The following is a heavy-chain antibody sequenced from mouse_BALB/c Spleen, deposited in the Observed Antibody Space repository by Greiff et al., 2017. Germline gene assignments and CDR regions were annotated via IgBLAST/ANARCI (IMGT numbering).Heavy chain of an antibody. CDR2: ISSGGSYT. Sequence: DVHLVESGGGLVKPGGSLKLSCAASGFTFSSYAMSWVRQTPEKRLEWVATISSGGSYTYYPDSVKGRFTISRDNAKNTLYLQMSSLRSEDTAMYYCARGGLYAMDYWGQGTSVTVSS. V-gene: IGHV5-9-3*01. CDR1: GFTFSSYA. CDR3: ARGGLYAMDY. D-gene: IGHD3-3*01. J-gene: IGHJ4*01.